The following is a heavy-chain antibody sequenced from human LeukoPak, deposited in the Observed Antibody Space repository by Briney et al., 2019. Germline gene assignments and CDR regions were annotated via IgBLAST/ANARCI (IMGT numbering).Heavy chain of an antibody. D-gene: IGHD5-18*01. J-gene: IGHJ4*02. CDR2: ISYEGSNK. CDR3: ARDSSYGYYFDY. V-gene: IGHV3-30*04. CDR1: GFTFSIYA. Sequence: PRGSLRLSCAAPGFTFSIYAIHWVPHAPGKGLEWVAVISYEGSNKYYADSVKRRFTISRDNSKNTLYLQMNSLRAEDTAVYYCARDSSYGYYFDYWGQGTLVTVSS.